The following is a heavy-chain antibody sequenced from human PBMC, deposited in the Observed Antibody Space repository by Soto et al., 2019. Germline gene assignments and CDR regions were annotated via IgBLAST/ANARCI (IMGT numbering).Heavy chain of an antibody. V-gene: IGHV3-30-3*01. CDR1: GFTFSSYA. D-gene: IGHD1-26*01. J-gene: IGHJ2*01. CDR2: ISYDGSNK. CDR3: AREKSGADAWFFDV. Sequence: QVQLVESGGGVVQPGRSLRLSCAASGFTFSSYAMHWVRQAPGKGLEWVAVISYDGSNKYYADSVKGRFTISRDNAKNSLFLQMNSLRAEDTAVYYCAREKSGADAWFFDVWGRGTLVTVSS.